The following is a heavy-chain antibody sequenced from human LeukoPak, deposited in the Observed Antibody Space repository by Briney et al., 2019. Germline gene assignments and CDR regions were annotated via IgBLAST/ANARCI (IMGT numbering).Heavy chain of an antibody. Sequence: SETLSLTCTVSGGSISSSSYYWGWIRQPPGKGLEWIGSIYYSGSTYYNPSLESRVTISVDTSKNQFSLKLSSVTAADTAVYYCARLDYGDLNWFDPWGQGTLVTVSS. CDR3: ARLDYGDLNWFDP. D-gene: IGHD4-17*01. V-gene: IGHV4-39*01. CDR1: GGSISSSSYY. J-gene: IGHJ5*02. CDR2: IYYSGST.